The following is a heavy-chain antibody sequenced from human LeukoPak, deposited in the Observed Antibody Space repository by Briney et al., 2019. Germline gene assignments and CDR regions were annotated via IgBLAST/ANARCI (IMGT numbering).Heavy chain of an antibody. Sequence: ASVKVSCKASGYTFTGYYMHWVRQAPGQGLEWMGWINPNSGGTNYAQKFQGWVTMTRDTSISTAYMELSRLRSDDTAVYHCARENDTAMASPLDYWGQGTLVTVSS. CDR3: ARENDTAMASPLDY. V-gene: IGHV1-2*04. CDR2: INPNSGGT. D-gene: IGHD5-18*01. J-gene: IGHJ4*02. CDR1: GYTFTGYY.